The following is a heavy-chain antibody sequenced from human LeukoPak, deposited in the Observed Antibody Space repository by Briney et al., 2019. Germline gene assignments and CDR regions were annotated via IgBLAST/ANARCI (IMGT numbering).Heavy chain of an antibody. J-gene: IGHJ4*02. Sequence: SETLSLTCTVSGGSISSSSYYWGWIRQPPGKGLEWIGSIYYSGSTYYNPSLKSRVTISVDTSKNQFSLKPSSVTAADTAVYYCARRHDFWSGYHYFDYWGQGTLVTVSS. D-gene: IGHD3-3*01. CDR3: ARRHDFWSGYHYFDY. CDR2: IYYSGST. CDR1: GGSISSSSYY. V-gene: IGHV4-39*01.